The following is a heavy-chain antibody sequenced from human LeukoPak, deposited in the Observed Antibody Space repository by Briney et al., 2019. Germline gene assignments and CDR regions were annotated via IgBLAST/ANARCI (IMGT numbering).Heavy chain of an antibody. CDR1: GFTFSSYE. Sequence: PGGSLRLSCVASGFTFSSYEMNWVRQAPGKGLEWVSAISGSGGSTYYVDSVKGRFTISRDNSKNTLYLQMNSLRAEDTAVYYCAKEREVGGTADYWGQGTLVTVSS. V-gene: IGHV3-23*01. CDR2: ISGSGGST. CDR3: AKEREVGGTADY. J-gene: IGHJ4*02. D-gene: IGHD2-21*02.